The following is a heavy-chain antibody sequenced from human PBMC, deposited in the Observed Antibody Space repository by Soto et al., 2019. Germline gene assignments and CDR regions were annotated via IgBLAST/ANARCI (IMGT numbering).Heavy chain of an antibody. CDR2: TSYDGSTK. D-gene: IGHD3-10*01. CDR1: GFSFTSYD. Sequence: QVQLVESGGGVVQPGRSLRLSCAASGFSFTSYDIYWVRQAPGKGLEWVAVTSYDGSTKYYADSVKGRFTISRDNSKDTLYLEMTSLRPEDTAVYYCARNYGSALDYWGQGTPGTVAS. J-gene: IGHJ4*02. V-gene: IGHV3-30-3*01. CDR3: ARNYGSALDY.